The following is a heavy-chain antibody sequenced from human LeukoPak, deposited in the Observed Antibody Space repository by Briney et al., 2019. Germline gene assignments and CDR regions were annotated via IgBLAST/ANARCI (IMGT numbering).Heavy chain of an antibody. CDR3: ARTSWNDIPYLDY. D-gene: IGHD1-1*01. CDR2: ISTSGFIQ. J-gene: IGHJ4*02. Sequence: PGGSLRLSCATSGFTFKNYEIHWVRQAPGQGLEWMSYISTSGFIQYYADSVKGRFTISRDNTVNSVYLQMNFLRAEDTAVYYCARTSWNDIPYLDYWGQGILVTVSS. V-gene: IGHV3-48*03. CDR1: GFTFKNYE.